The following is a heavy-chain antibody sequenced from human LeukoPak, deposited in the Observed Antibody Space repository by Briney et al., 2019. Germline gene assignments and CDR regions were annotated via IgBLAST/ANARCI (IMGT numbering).Heavy chain of an antibody. Sequence: GGSLSLSCAASGFTFSSYSMNWVRQAPGKGLEWVSSISSSSSYIYYADSVKGRFTISRDNAKNSLYLQMNSLRAEDTAVYYCARSYSSSWYLWLDYFDYWGQGTLVTVSS. D-gene: IGHD6-13*01. CDR3: ARSYSSSWYLWLDYFDY. V-gene: IGHV3-21*01. CDR1: GFTFSSYS. CDR2: ISSSSSYI. J-gene: IGHJ4*02.